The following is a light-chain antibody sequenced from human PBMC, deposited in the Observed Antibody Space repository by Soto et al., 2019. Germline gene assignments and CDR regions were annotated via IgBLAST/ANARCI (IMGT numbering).Light chain of an antibody. CDR3: QQYNSYSPRYT. CDR2: DAS. V-gene: IGKV1-5*01. J-gene: IGKJ2*01. Sequence: DIQMTQSPSTLSASVGDRVTITCRASQSISSWLAWYQQKPGKAPKLLSYDASSLESGVPSRFSGSGSGTEFAITISSLQPDDFATYYCQQYNSYSPRYTVGQGTKLEIK. CDR1: QSISSW.